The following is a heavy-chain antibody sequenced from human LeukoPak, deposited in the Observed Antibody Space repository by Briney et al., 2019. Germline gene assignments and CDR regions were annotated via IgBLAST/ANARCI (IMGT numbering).Heavy chain of an antibody. CDR1: GYTFTIYD. Sequence: ASVKVSCKASGYTFTIYDINWVRQATGQGLEWMGWMNPNSGNTGYAQKFQGRVTMTRNTSISTAYMELSSLRSEDTAVYYCASLYCSSTSCYDYWGQGTLVTVSS. CDR2: MNPNSGNT. CDR3: ASLYCSSTSCYDY. D-gene: IGHD2-2*01. V-gene: IGHV1-8*01. J-gene: IGHJ4*02.